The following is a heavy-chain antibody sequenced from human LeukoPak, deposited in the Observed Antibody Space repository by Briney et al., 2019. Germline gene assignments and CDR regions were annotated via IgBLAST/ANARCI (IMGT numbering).Heavy chain of an antibody. Sequence: GASVKVSCKASGYTFTSYGISWVRQAPGQGLEWMGWINPNSGGTNYAQKFQGRVTMTRDTSINTAYMELSRLTSDDTAVYYCARELIRAFYYFDSWGQGTLVTVSS. D-gene: IGHD3-22*01. V-gene: IGHV1-2*02. CDR3: ARELIRAFYYFDS. CDR2: INPNSGGT. CDR1: GYTFTSYG. J-gene: IGHJ4*02.